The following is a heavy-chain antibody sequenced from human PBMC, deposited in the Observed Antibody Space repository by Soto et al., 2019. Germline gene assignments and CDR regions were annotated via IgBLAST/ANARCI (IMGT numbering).Heavy chain of an antibody. D-gene: IGHD4-4*01. J-gene: IGHJ4*02. V-gene: IGHV3-48*03. CDR1: GFDFSRYE. CDR2: ISSSGNKV. Sequence: EVQLVESGGDLVQPGGSLRVSCTASGFDFSRYEMNWVRQAPGKGLEWVSYISSSGNKVNYADSVKGRFTISRDNAKNPLFRQMNSLRGEDTAVYYCARRYSKYLPLDSWGQGTLVTASS. CDR3: ARRYSKYLPLDS.